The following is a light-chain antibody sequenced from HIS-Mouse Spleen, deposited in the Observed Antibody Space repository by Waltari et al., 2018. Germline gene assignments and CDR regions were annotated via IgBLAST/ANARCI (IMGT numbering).Light chain of an antibody. J-gene: IGKJ4*01. Sequence: DVVMTQSPLSLPVTLGQPASISCRSSQSLVHSDGNTYLNWFQQRPGQSPRRLIYKVSNRDSGVPDRFSGSGSGTDFTLKISRVEAEDVGVYYCMQGTHWPPLTCGGWTKVEIK. CDR2: KVS. CDR3: MQGTHWPPLT. V-gene: IGKV2-30*02. CDR1: QSLVHSDGNTY.